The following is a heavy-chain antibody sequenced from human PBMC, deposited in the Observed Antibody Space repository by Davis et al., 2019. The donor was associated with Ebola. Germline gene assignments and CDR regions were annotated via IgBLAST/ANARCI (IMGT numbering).Heavy chain of an antibody. CDR1: GGSINSYC. D-gene: IGHD5-12*01. Sequence: MPSETLSLTCTVSGGSINSYCWNWIRQPPGKGLEWIGYIYYSGSTNYNPSLKSRVAISVDTSKNQFSLKLSSVTAVDTAVYYCARGNSGYDFYDHWGQGTLVTVSS. V-gene: IGHV4-59*01. CDR2: IYYSGST. CDR3: ARGNSGYDFYDH. J-gene: IGHJ4*02.